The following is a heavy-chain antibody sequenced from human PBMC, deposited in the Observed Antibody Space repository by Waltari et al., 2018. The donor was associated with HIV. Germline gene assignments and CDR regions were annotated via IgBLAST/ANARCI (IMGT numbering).Heavy chain of an antibody. D-gene: IGHD1-26*01. CDR1: GFIFSNYD. J-gene: IGHJ5*02. V-gene: IGHV3-23*01. Sequence: EVQLLESGGGLAQPGGSRRLSCAASGFIFSNYDMHWIRHSPGKGLEGISLISGRGSTTYYTDSVKGRFIISRDNSRNILFLQMNNLRVEDTAVYYCAKDGGSYSGWYDPWGQGTLVTVSS. CDR2: ISGRGSTT. CDR3: AKDGGSYSGWYDP.